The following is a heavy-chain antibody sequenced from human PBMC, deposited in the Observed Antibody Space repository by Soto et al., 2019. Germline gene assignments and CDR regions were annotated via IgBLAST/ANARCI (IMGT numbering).Heavy chain of an antibody. J-gene: IGHJ6*02. D-gene: IGHD6-13*01. V-gene: IGHV3-33*08. CDR1: GFTFSNHV. CDR3: ARDRIAAASTGMDV. Sequence: GGSLRLSCAASGFTFSNHVMSWVRQAPGKGLEWVAVIWYDGSNKYYADSVKGRFTISRDNSKNTLYLQMNSLRAEDTAVYYCARDRIAAASTGMDVWGQGTTVTVSS. CDR2: IWYDGSNK.